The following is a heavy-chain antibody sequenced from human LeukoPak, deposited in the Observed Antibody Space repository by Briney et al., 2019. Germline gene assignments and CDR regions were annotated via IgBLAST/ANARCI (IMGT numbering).Heavy chain of an antibody. V-gene: IGHV4-31*03. CDR2: IYYSGST. Sequence: SETLSLTCTVSGGSISSGGYYWSWIRQHAGKGLEWIGYIYYSGSTYYNPSLKSRVTISVDTSKNQFSLKLSSVTAADTAVYYCAREHTAMVQIDYWGQGTLVTVSS. CDR3: AREHTAMVQIDY. CDR1: GGSISSGGYY. J-gene: IGHJ4*02. D-gene: IGHD5-18*01.